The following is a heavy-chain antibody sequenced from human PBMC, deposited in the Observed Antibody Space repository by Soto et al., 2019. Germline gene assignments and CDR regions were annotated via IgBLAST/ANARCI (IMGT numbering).Heavy chain of an antibody. CDR2: MYNTEST. CDR1: GGSISSYY. V-gene: IGHV4-59*01. J-gene: IGHJ6*02. D-gene: IGHD2-21*02. CDR3: ARDLWGYCGADCYPLDV. Sequence: SETLSLTCTVSGGSISSYYWSWTRQPPGKGLEWNGYMYNTESTINNPSLKSRVTISVDTSKNQFSLKLNSVTAADTAVYYCARDLWGYCGADCYPLDVWGQGTTVTVS.